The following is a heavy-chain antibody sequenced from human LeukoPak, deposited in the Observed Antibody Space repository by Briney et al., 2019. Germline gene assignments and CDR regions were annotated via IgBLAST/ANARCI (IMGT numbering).Heavy chain of an antibody. V-gene: IGHV4-39*01. Sequence: SETLSLTCTVSGGSISSSSYYWGWIRQPPGKGLEWIGSIYYSGSTYYNPSLKSRVTISVDTSKNQFSLKLSSVTAADTAVYYCARVPGADHYYYMDVWGKGTTVTVSS. CDR2: IYYSGST. CDR3: ARVPGADHYYYMDV. CDR1: GGSISSSSYY. J-gene: IGHJ6*03. D-gene: IGHD3-10*01.